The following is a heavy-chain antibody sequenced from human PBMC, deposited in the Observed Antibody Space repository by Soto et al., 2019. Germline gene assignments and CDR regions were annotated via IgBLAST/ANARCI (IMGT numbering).Heavy chain of an antibody. J-gene: IGHJ5*02. V-gene: IGHV4-61*01. Sequence: PSETLSLTCTVSGGSVSSGSYYWSWIRQPPGKGLEWIGYIYYSGSTNYNPSLKSRVTISVDTSKNQFSLKLSSVTAADTAVYYCARLWFGKLGDNWFDPWGQGTLVTVSS. CDR3: ARLWFGKLGDNWFDP. D-gene: IGHD3-10*01. CDR2: IYYSGST. CDR1: GGSVSSGSYY.